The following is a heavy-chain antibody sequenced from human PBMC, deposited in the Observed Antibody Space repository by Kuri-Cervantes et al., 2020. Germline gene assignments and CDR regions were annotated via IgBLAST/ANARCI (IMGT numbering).Heavy chain of an antibody. Sequence: LSLTCAASGFTFSDYYMSWIRQAPGKGLEWVAVISYDGSNKYYADSVKGRFTISRDNSKNTLYLQMNSLRAEDTAVYYCARDLIYYGMDVWGQGTTVTVSS. CDR1: GFTFSDYY. J-gene: IGHJ6*02. CDR3: ARDLIYYGMDV. V-gene: IGHV3-30-3*01. CDR2: ISYDGSNK.